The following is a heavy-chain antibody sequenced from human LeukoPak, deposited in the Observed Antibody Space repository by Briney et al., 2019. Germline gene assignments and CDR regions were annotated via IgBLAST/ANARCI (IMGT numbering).Heavy chain of an antibody. CDR3: VRIGPGYYFFDY. V-gene: IGHV3-20*04. J-gene: IGHJ4*02. CDR2: ISWNGDST. CDR1: GFTFSSYA. Sequence: PGGSLRLSCAASGFTFSSYAMSWVRQVPGKGLEWVSGISWNGDSTSYPDSVKGRFTVSRDNAKNSIYLQMNSLRAEDTAFYYCVRIGPGYYFFDYWGQGTLVTVSS. D-gene: IGHD3-9*01.